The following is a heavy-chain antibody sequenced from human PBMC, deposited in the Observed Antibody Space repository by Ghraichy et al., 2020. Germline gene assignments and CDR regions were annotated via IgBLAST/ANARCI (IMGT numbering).Heavy chain of an antibody. J-gene: IGHJ4*02. Sequence: GESLNISCAASGFTFSSYGMHWVRQAPGKGLEWVAVISYDGSNKYYADSVKGRFTISRDNSKNTLYLQMNSLRAEDTAVYYCAKDGRYFDWIAYYFDYWGQGTLVTVSS. CDR2: ISYDGSNK. D-gene: IGHD3-9*01. CDR3: AKDGRYFDWIAYYFDY. CDR1: GFTFSSYG. V-gene: IGHV3-30*18.